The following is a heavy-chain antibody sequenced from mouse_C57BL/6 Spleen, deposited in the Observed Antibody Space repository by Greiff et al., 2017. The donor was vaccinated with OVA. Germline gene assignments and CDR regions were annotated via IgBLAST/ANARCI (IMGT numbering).Heavy chain of an antibody. CDR2: ISNLAYSI. CDR3: ARQEGSTMVTTGEAWFAY. D-gene: IGHD2-2*01. V-gene: IGHV5-15*01. CDR1: GFTFSDYG. Sequence: EVKLMESGGGLVQPGGSLKLSCAASGFTFSDYGMAWVRQAPRKGPEWVAFISNLAYSIYYADTVTGRFTIARENAKNTLYLEMSSLRSEDTAMYYCARQEGSTMVTTGEAWFAYWGQGTLVTVSA. J-gene: IGHJ3*01.